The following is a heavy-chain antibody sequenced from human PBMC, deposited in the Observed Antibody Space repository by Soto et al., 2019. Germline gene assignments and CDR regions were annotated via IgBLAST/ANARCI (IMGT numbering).Heavy chain of an antibody. J-gene: IGHJ5*02. D-gene: IGHD6-13*01. CDR2: IIPILGIA. Sequence: SVKVSCKASGGTFSSYTISWVRQAPGQGLEWMGRIIPILGIANYAQKFQGRVTITADKSTSTAYMELSSLRSEDTAVYYCARGYSSSWYNWFDPWGQGTLVTVSS. CDR1: GGTFSSYT. CDR3: ARGYSSSWYNWFDP. V-gene: IGHV1-69*02.